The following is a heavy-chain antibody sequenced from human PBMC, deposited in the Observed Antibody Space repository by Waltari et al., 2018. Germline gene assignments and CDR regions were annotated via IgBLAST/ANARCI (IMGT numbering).Heavy chain of an antibody. J-gene: IGHJ4*02. CDR2: IKHNSGET. V-gene: IGHV1-2*02. CDR3: ARGNHLDF. Sequence: QVQLVQSGAEVGKPGASVKVSYQATGYSFSDYDIYWVRQAPGQGLEWMAWIKHNSGETKYAQKFQGRVPLTRDTSISTAYMELPRMTVDDTAVYYCARGNHLDFWGQGTIVTVSS. CDR1: GYSFSDYD.